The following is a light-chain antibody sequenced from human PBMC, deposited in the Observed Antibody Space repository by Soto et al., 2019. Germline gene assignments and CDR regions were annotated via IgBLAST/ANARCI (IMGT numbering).Light chain of an antibody. CDR3: QQYDDLFS. CDR1: RDISHY. J-gene: IGKJ3*01. CDR2: DAS. V-gene: IGKV1-33*01. Sequence: DIQMTQSPSSLSASVGDRVTVTCQASRDISHYLNWYQHKPGKPPKLLIYDASFLETGVPSRFSGSGSGTNFTFTISSLQPEDIATYYCQQYDDLFSFGPGTKVNI.